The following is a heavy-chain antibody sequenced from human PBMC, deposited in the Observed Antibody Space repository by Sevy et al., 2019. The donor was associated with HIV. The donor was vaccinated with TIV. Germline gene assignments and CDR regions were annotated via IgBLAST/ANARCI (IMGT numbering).Heavy chain of an antibody. CDR1: GGSINNYY. D-gene: IGHD6-13*01. J-gene: IGHJ6*02. V-gene: IGHV4-59*01. Sequence: SETLSLTCSVSGGSINNYYWSWIRQPPGKGLEWIGYFFYSGSTNYNPSLKSRATISTDTTRNQVSLKVRSVTAADTAVYYCAGGIAAPRGMDVWGQGTTVTVSS. CDR2: FFYSGST. CDR3: AGGIAAPRGMDV.